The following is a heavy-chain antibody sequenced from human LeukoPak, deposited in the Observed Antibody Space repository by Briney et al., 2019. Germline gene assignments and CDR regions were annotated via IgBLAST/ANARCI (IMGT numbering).Heavy chain of an antibody. V-gene: IGHV4-39*07. J-gene: IGHJ4*02. CDR2: IYYSGST. Sequence: SETLSLTCTVSGGSISSSSYYWGWIRQPPGKGLERIGSIYYSGSTYYNPSLKSRVTISVDTSKNQFSLKLSSVTAADTAVYYCASLDCSSTSCHPPGGWGQGTLVTVSS. CDR1: GGSISSSSYY. CDR3: ASLDCSSTSCHPPGG. D-gene: IGHD2-2*01.